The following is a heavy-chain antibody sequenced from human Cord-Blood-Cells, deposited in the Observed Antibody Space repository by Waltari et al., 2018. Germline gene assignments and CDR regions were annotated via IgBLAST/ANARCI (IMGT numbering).Heavy chain of an antibody. CDR1: GFTVSSNY. J-gene: IGHJ4*02. CDR2: IYCGGST. CDR3: ARDRSGYDGGMP. D-gene: IGHD5-12*01. V-gene: IGHV3-53*01. Sequence: EVQLVESGGGLIQPGGSLRLSCAASGFTVSSNYMSWVRQAPGKGLEWVSVIYCGGSTYYADAVKGRFTISRDNSKNTLYLQMNSLRAEDTAVYYCARDRSGYDGGMPWGQGTLVTVSS.